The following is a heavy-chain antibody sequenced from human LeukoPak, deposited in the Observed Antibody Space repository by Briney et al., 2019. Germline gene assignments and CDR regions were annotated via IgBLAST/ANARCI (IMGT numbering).Heavy chain of an antibody. CDR1: GFTFDDYA. J-gene: IGHJ4*02. D-gene: IGHD3-22*01. Sequence: GRSLRLSCAASGFTFDDYAMHWVRQAPGKGLEWVSGISWNSGSIGYADSVKGRFTISRDNAKNSLYLQMNSLRAEDTASYYCAKDGSESGYYYGFDYWGQGTLVTVSS. CDR2: ISWNSGSI. CDR3: AKDGSESGYYYGFDY. V-gene: IGHV3-9*01.